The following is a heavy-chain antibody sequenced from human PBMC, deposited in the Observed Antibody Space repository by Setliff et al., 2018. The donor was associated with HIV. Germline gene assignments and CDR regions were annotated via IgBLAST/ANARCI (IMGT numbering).Heavy chain of an antibody. CDR1: GGSISSYY. CDR2: IYYSGST. J-gene: IGHJ6*03. CDR3: ARGRVTLNGVAAGHHYMDV. D-gene: IGHD3-3*01. V-gene: IGHV4-59*01. Sequence: SETLSLTCTVSGGSISSYYWSWIRQPPGKGLEWIGYIYYSGSTNYNPSLKSRVTISVDTSKNQFSLRLMSLTAADTAIYYCARGRVTLNGVAAGHHYMDVWGKGNTVTVSS.